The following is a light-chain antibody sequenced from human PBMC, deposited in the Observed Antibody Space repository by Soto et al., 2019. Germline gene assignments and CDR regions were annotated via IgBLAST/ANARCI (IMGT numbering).Light chain of an antibody. CDR3: QQQYGSSRT. V-gene: IGKV3-20*01. CDR1: QSVSSSS. CDR2: DAS. Sequence: EIVLTQSPGTLSLSPGERATLSCRASQSVSSSSLAWYQQKRGQAPRLLIYDASSRATGIPDRFSGSGSGTDFTLTISRLEPEDFAVYYCQQQYGSSRTFGQGTKVDIK. J-gene: IGKJ1*01.